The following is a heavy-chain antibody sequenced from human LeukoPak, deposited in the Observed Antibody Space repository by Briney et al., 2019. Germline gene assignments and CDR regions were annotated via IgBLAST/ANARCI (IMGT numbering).Heavy chain of an antibody. Sequence: GESLKISCKGSGYSFTTYWIGWVRQMPGKGLEWMGIIYPGDSDTRYSPSFQGQVTISADKSISTAYLQWSSLKASDTAMYYCASQGGTVVTSDAFDIWGQGTMVTVSS. V-gene: IGHV5-51*01. CDR1: GYSFTTYW. D-gene: IGHD4-23*01. J-gene: IGHJ3*02. CDR3: ASQGGTVVTSDAFDI. CDR2: IYPGDSDT.